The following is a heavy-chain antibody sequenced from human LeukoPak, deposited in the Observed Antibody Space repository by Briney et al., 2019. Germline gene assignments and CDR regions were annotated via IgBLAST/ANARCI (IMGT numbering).Heavy chain of an antibody. J-gene: IGHJ4*02. Sequence: PSETLSLTCTVSGDSISNYYWSWIRHPPGKGLEWRGYIHKSGSTNYNPSLKSRVTISVDTSKSQFSLKVSSVTAADTAVYYCARLTGGGYTGNFDFWGQGILVTVSS. CDR3: ARLTGGGYTGNFDF. D-gene: IGHD5-12*01. CDR2: IHKSGST. V-gene: IGHV4-59*08. CDR1: GDSISNYY.